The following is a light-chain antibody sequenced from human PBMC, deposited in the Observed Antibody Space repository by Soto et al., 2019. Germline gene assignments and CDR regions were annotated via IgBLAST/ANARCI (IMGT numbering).Light chain of an antibody. J-gene: IGLJ1*01. V-gene: IGLV1-40*01. CDR2: GNI. CDR3: QSYDSSLSYV. Sequence: QSALTQPPSVSGAPGQRVTISCTGSSSNIGAGFDVHWYQHLPGTAPKLLIYGNINRPSGVPDRFSGSKSGTSASLAITGLQAEDEADYYCQSYDSSLSYVFGNGTKVTVL. CDR1: SSNIGAGFD.